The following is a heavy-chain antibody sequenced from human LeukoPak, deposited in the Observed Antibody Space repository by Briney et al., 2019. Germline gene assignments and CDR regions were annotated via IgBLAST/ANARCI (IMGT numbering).Heavy chain of an antibody. J-gene: IGHJ6*03. Sequence: GGSLRLSCAASGFIFSDYYMSWIRQAPGKGLEWVSYISSSGSTIYYADSVKGRFTISRDNAKNSLYLQMNSLRAEDTAVYYCARVRKDYGDYAYYYYYMDVWGKGTTVTVSS. V-gene: IGHV3-11*01. D-gene: IGHD4-17*01. CDR1: GFIFSDYY. CDR2: ISSSGSTI. CDR3: ARVRKDYGDYAYYYYYMDV.